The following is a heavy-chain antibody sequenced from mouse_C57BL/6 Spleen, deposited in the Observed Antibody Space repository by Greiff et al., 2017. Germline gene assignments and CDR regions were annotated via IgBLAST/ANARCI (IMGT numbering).Heavy chain of an antibody. D-gene: IGHD2-5*01. Sequence: DVQLVESGGGLVQPGGSLSLSCAASGFSFTGYYMSWVRQPPGKALEWLGFIRNKANGYTTEYSASVKGRFTISRDTSQSILYLQMNALRAEDSDTYYGERYTYYSNYSYYMDYWGQGTSVTVSS. CDR3: ERYTYYSNYSYYMDY. CDR1: GFSFTGYY. CDR2: IRNKANGYTT. J-gene: IGHJ4*01. V-gene: IGHV7-3*01.